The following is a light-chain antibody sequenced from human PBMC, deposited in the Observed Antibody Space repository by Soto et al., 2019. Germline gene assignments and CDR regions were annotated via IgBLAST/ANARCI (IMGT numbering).Light chain of an antibody. CDR3: QQLNNGPPSS. V-gene: IGKV3-15*01. Sequence: EIVMTQSRAPQYLSLGHRPTLSCGSSQSVRSNLACYQQEPGQAPRLLIDGASTRATDIPARFSGSGSGTEFTLTISSLLSEDFAVYYCQQLNNGPPSSFGQGGRLEIK. CDR2: GAS. J-gene: IGKJ5*01. CDR1: QSVRSN.